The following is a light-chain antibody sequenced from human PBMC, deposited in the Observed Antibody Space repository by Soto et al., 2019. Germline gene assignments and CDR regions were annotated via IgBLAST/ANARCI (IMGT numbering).Light chain of an antibody. J-gene: IGKJ1*01. V-gene: IGKV1-17*01. CDR1: LGIRND. CDR2: AAS. CDR3: LQQNSYPWT. Sequence: DIQMTQSPSSLSASVGDRVTITCRASLGIRNDLGWYQQKPGKPPKRLIYAASSLQSGVPPRFRGSVSGTEFTLSIISLHPEDFAAYFCLQQNSYPWTFGQGTKVEIK.